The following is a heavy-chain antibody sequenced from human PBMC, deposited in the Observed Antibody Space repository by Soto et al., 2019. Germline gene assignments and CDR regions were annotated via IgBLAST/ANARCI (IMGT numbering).Heavy chain of an antibody. CDR2: IIPILGIA. J-gene: IGHJ5*02. CDR1: GGTFSSYT. D-gene: IGHD1-26*01. Sequence: QVQLVQSGAEVKKPGSSVKVSCKASGGTFSSYTISWVRQAPGQGLEWMGRIIPILGIANYAQKFQGRVTITADKLTXTXSMELSSLRSEDTAVYYCARDQRGGRWLQWYNWFDPWGQGTLVTVSS. V-gene: IGHV1-69*08. CDR3: ARDQRGGRWLQWYNWFDP.